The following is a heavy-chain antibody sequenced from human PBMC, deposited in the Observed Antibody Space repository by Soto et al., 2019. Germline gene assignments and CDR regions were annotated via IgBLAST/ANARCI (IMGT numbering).Heavy chain of an antibody. V-gene: IGHV1-2*02. CDR3: ARVVASYDYGDQPFDY. CDR2: INPNSGGT. J-gene: IGHJ4*02. Sequence: ASVKVSCKASGYTFTGYYMHCVRQAPGQGLEWMGWINPNSGGTNYAQKFQGRVTMTRDTSISTAYMELSRLRSDDTAVYYCARVVASYDYGDQPFDYWGQGTLVTVSS. CDR1: GYTFTGYY. D-gene: IGHD4-17*01.